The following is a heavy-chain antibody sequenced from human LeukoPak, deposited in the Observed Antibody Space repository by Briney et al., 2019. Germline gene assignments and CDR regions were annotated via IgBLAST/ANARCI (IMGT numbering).Heavy chain of an antibody. J-gene: IGHJ3*02. CDR2: IKQDGSER. Sequence: SGGSLILSCAASGFDFSDFWMSWVRQAPGKGLEWVANIKQDGSERYYLDSVKGRFTFSRDNAKNSLYLQMNSLRSEDTALYYCAKGFTSQRDGALDIWGQGTLVTVSS. V-gene: IGHV3-7*01. D-gene: IGHD5-24*01. CDR3: AKGFTSQRDGALDI. CDR1: GFDFSDFW.